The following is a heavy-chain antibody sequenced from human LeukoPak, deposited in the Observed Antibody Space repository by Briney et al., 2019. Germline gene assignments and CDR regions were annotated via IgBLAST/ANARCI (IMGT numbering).Heavy chain of an antibody. CDR2: IYHSGST. D-gene: IGHD1-26*01. CDR3: ARGYSGSYGRFDY. V-gene: IGHV4-30-4*02. Sequence: SETLSLTCTVSGGSISSGDYYWSWIRQPPGKGLEWIGYIYHSGSTYYNPSLQSRVTISIDTSKNQFSLKLTSVTAADTAVYYCARGYSGSYGRFDYWGQGTLVTVSS. CDR1: GGSISSGDYY. J-gene: IGHJ4*02.